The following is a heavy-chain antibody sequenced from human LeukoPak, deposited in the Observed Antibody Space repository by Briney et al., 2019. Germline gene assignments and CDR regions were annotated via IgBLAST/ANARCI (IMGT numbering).Heavy chain of an antibody. J-gene: IGHJ4*02. CDR2: IYYSGST. V-gene: IGHV4-39*07. Sequence: SETLSLTCNVSGGSISSSSYYWGWIRQPPGKGLEWIGSIYYSGSTYYNSSLKSRVTISGDTSKNQFSLKLSSVTAADTAVYYCARDRDFWGGYYHFDYWGQGTLVTVSS. D-gene: IGHD3-3*01. CDR3: ARDRDFWGGYYHFDY. CDR1: GGSISSSSYY.